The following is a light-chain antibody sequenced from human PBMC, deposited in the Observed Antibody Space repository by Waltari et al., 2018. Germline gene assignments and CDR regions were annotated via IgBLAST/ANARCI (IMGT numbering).Light chain of an antibody. CDR1: QAINTF. J-gene: IGKJ4*01. CDR2: AAS. Sequence: TLRSSQAINTFFALFQQKPGKAPRSLIYAASTLQSGVSSNFSGSGSGTNVALTISSLQPEDCATYYCQQYNSFPPTFGGGIRVEI. CDR3: QQYNSFPPT. V-gene: IGKV1-16*02.